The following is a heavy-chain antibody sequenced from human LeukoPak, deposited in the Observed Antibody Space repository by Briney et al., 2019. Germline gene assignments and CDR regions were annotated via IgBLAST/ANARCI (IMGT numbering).Heavy chain of an antibody. CDR2: ISSSSSHT. D-gene: IGHD6-13*01. CDR1: RFTFSDYY. J-gene: IGHJ4*02. Sequence: PGGSLRLSCAASRFTFSDYYMSWIRQAPGKGLEWVSYISSSSSHTTYADSVKGRFTISRDNAKNSLSLQVNSLRADDTAVYYCARVGSIAAAGTPDYWGQGTLVTVSS. V-gene: IGHV3-11*06. CDR3: ARVGSIAAAGTPDY.